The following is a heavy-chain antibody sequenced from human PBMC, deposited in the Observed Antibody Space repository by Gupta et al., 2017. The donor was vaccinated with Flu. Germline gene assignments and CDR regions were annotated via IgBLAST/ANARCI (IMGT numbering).Heavy chain of an antibody. CDR3: ARDRCSSTSCYAIEPLEPYFQH. D-gene: IGHD2-2*01. Sequence: QAPGKGLEWVANIKQDGREKYYVDSVKGRFTISRDNAKNSLYLQMNSLRAEDTAVYYCARDRCSSTSCYAIEPLEPYFQHWGQGTLVTVSS. J-gene: IGHJ1*01. V-gene: IGHV3-7*01. CDR2: IKQDGREK.